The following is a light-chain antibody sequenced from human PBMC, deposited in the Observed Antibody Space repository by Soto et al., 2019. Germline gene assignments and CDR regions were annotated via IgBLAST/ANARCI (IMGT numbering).Light chain of an antibody. J-gene: IGKJ4*01. V-gene: IGKV1-39*01. CDR3: QQTSSTPT. Sequence: DIQLTQSPSSLSASVGDRVTITCRASQSIRSYLNWYQQKPGKAPKLLIYAASSLQTGVSPRFSGSGSGTDFTLTISNLQPEDFATYYCQQTSSTPTFGGGTKVEIK. CDR1: QSIRSY. CDR2: AAS.